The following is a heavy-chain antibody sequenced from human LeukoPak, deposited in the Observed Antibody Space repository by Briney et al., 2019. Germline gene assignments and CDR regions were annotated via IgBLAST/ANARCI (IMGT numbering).Heavy chain of an antibody. Sequence: ASVKVSCKASGYTFTGYYMHWVRQAPGQGLEWMGWINPNSGGTNYAQKFQGRVTMTRDTSISTAYMELSRLRSDDTAVYYCARVVVSSGRDSVGYWGQGTLVTVSS. CDR2: INPNSGGT. J-gene: IGHJ4*02. CDR3: ARVVVSSGRDSVGY. D-gene: IGHD2-15*01. CDR1: GYTFTGYY. V-gene: IGHV1-2*02.